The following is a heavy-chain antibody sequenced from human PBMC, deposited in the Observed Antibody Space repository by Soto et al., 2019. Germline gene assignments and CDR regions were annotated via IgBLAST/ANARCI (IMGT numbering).Heavy chain of an antibody. CDR3: ARPMYYYDSSGYPRDYYFDY. D-gene: IGHD3-22*01. CDR1: GFTFSSYG. V-gene: IGHV3-33*01. J-gene: IGHJ4*02. Sequence: GGSLRLSCAASGFTFSSYGMHWVRQAPGKGLEWVAVIWYDGSNKYYADSVKGRFTISRDNSKNTLYLQMNSLRAEDTAVYYCARPMYYYDSSGYPRDYYFDYWGQGTLVTVSS. CDR2: IWYDGSNK.